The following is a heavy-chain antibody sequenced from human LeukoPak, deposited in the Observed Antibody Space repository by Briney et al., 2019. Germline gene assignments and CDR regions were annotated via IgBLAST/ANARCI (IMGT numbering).Heavy chain of an antibody. CDR1: GGSISSYY. D-gene: IGHD3-10*01. Sequence: SETLSLTCTVSGGSISSYYWSWIRQPPGKGLEWIGYIYYSGSTNYNPSLKSRVTISVDTSKNQFSLKLSSVTAADTAVYYCARAITGPWFGEGGWFDPWGQGTLVTVSS. CDR3: ARAITGPWFGEGGWFDP. CDR2: IYYSGST. V-gene: IGHV4-59*01. J-gene: IGHJ5*02.